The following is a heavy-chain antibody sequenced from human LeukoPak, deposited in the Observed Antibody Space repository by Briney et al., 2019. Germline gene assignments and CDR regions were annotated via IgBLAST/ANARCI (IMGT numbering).Heavy chain of an antibody. V-gene: IGHV3-23*01. CDR3: AKDRGVRIYYGSGGPPPNWFDP. D-gene: IGHD3-10*01. CDR2: ISGSGGNT. J-gene: IGHJ5*02. Sequence: PGGSLRLSCAASGFTFSSYGLSWVRQAPGKGLDWVSSISGSGGNTYYADSVKGRFTISRDNSKNTLYLQMNSLRADDTAVYYCAKDRGVRIYYGSGGPPPNWFDPWGQGTLVTVSS. CDR1: GFTFSSYG.